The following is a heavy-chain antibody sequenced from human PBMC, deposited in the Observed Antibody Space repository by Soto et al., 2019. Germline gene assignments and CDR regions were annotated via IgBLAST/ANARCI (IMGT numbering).Heavy chain of an antibody. CDR1: GYTFNNYG. Sequence: QVQLVQSGGEMKKPGASVKVSCKASGYTFNNYGLTWVRQAPGHGLEWMGWISAYNGNTNYAQNFQGRVTMTTDTSTSTAYMELRSRRPGETAVYYCARGGVACTFIPFDPWGQGTLVTVSS. D-gene: IGHD2-21*01. J-gene: IGHJ5*02. CDR3: ARGGVACTFIPFDP. CDR2: ISAYNGNT. V-gene: IGHV1-18*01.